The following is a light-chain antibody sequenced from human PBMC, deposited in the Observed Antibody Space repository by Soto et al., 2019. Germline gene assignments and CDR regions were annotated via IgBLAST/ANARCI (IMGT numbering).Light chain of an antibody. CDR3: QQRANCIT. V-gene: IGKV3-11*01. CDR2: DAS. CDR1: QSIGRY. Sequence: EIVLTQSPATLSLSPGERVTLSCRASQSIGRYLAWYQHIPGQAPRLLIYDASNRATGIPARFSGSGSGTDFTLTISSLEPEDFADYYCQQRANCITFGGGTKVEIK. J-gene: IGKJ4*01.